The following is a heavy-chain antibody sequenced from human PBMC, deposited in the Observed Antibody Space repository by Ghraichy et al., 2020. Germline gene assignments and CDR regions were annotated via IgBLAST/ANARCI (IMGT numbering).Heavy chain of an antibody. J-gene: IGHJ4*02. V-gene: IGHV3-23*01. CDR1: GFTFSSYA. Sequence: GESLNISCAASGFTFSSYAMSWVRQAPGKGLEWVSAISGSGGSTYYADSVKGRFTISRDNSKNTLYLQMNSLRAEDTAVYYCAKDHLPLGSYVDFDYWGQGTLVTVSS. D-gene: IGHD2-15*01. CDR3: AKDHLPLGSYVDFDY. CDR2: ISGSGGST.